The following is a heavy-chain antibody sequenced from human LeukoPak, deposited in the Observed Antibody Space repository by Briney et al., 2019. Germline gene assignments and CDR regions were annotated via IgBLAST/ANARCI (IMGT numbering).Heavy chain of an antibody. Sequence: SETLSLTCAVYGGSFSGYYWSWIRQPPGKGLEWIGEINHSGSTNYNPSLKSRVTISVDTSNNQFSLSLRSVTAADTAVYYCARDVVSYGYIDYWGQGTLVTVSS. CDR3: ARDVVSYGYIDY. CDR1: GGSFSGYY. J-gene: IGHJ4*02. D-gene: IGHD2-8*01. V-gene: IGHV4-34*01. CDR2: INHSGST.